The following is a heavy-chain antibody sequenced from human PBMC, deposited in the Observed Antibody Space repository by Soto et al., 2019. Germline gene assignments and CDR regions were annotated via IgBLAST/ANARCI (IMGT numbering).Heavy chain of an antibody. J-gene: IGHJ5*02. V-gene: IGHV1-2*04. Sequence: ASVKVSCKASGYSFTDYHIHWVRQAPGQGLEWLGRINPKSGGTSTAQKFQGWVTMTTDTSISTASMELSSLRSEDTAVYYCAKANRWFDPWGQGTLVTVSS. CDR1: GYSFTDYH. CDR3: AKANRWFDP. CDR2: INPKSGGT.